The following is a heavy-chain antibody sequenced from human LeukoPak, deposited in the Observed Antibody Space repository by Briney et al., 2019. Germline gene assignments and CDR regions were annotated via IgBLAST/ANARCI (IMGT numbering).Heavy chain of an antibody. CDR3: ARDGYTYGSFDY. V-gene: IGHV4-39*01. Sequence: SETLSLTCSVSGGSISSSSYFWGWIRQPPGKGLGWIGSIYYSGSTYSNPSLKSRVTISVDTSKSQFSLKLSSVTAADTAVYYCARDGYTYGSFDYWGQGTLVTVSS. CDR1: GGSISSSSYF. D-gene: IGHD5-18*01. CDR2: IYYSGST. J-gene: IGHJ4*02.